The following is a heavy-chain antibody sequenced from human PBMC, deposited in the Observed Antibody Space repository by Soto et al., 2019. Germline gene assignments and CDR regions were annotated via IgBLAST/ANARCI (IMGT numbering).Heavy chain of an antibody. V-gene: IGHV4-31*03. Sequence: SETRSLTCTVWGGSISNGNYYWSWIRQLPGKGLEWIVNIYYIGTTSYNPSLKSRVTMSIDTSKNEFSLKLRSVVAADTAMYYCAKNETTRPWFAPWGQGTLVTVSS. CDR3: AKNETTRPWFAP. D-gene: IGHD1-1*01. CDR1: GGSISNGNYY. J-gene: IGHJ5*02. CDR2: IYYIGTT.